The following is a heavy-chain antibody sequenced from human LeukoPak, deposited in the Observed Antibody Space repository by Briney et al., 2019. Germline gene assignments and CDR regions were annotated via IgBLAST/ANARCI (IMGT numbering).Heavy chain of an antibody. D-gene: IGHD5-18*01. CDR3: ARESEQLWLGHFDY. CDR2: IYYSGST. Sequence: SETLSLTCTVSGGSISTYYWGWIRQPPGKGLEWIGYIYYSGSTNYNPSLKSRVTISVDTSKNRFSLKLNSVTAADTAIYYCARESEQLWLGHFDYWGQGTLVTVSS. J-gene: IGHJ4*02. V-gene: IGHV4-59*01. CDR1: GGSISTYY.